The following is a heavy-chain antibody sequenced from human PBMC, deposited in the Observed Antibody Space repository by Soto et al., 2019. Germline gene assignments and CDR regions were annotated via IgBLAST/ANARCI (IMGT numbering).Heavy chain of an antibody. CDR2: IKSRPDGGTA. CDR1: GFIFNNAW. CDR3: TTAGPRDWYFNL. Sequence: EVHLVESGGGLVEPGGSLRLSCAASGFIFNNAWMTWVRQAPGKGLEWVAHIKSRPDGGTADYAASVKGRFTISRDDSRYTLYLQMNSLRIEDTAVYYCTTAGPRDWYFNLWGRGTLVTDSS. V-gene: IGHV3-15*01. J-gene: IGHJ2*01.